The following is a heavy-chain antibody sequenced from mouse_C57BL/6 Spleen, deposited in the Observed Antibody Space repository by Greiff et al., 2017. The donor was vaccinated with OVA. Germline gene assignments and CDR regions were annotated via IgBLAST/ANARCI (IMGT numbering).Heavy chain of an antibody. J-gene: IGHJ4*01. CDR2: ISYDGSN. V-gene: IGHV3-6*01. CDR1: GYSITSGYY. Sequence: EVQLQESGPGLVKPSQSLSLTCSVTGYSITSGYYWNWIRQFPGNKLEWMGYISYDGSNNYNPSLKNRISITRDTSKNQFFLKLNSVTTEDTATYYCARVYYSNFYAMDYWGQGTSVTVSS. D-gene: IGHD2-5*01. CDR3: ARVYYSNFYAMDY.